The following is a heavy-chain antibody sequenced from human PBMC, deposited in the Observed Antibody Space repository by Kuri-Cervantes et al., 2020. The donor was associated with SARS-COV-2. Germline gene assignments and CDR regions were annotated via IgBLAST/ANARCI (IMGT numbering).Heavy chain of an antibody. Sequence: SETLSLTCTVSGGSISSGGYYWSWIRQHPGKGLEWIGYIYYSGSTYYNPSLKSRVTISVDTSKNQFSLKLSSVTAADTAVYYGARDVGQYYYDSSGYYYGGGYFDYWGQGTLVTVSS. V-gene: IGHV4-31*03. CDR2: IYYSGST. J-gene: IGHJ4*02. D-gene: IGHD3-22*01. CDR1: GGSISSGGYY. CDR3: ARDVGQYYYDSSGYYYGGGYFDY.